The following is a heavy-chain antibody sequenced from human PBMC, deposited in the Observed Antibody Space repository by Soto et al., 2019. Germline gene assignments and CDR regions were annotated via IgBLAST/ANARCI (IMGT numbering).Heavy chain of an antibody. D-gene: IGHD3-3*01. CDR2: IYPGDSDT. CDR3: ARGYDFWSGYYKTHYGMDV. J-gene: IGHJ6*02. CDR1: GYSFTSYW. Sequence: GESLKISCKGSGYSFTSYWIGWVRQMPGKGLEWMGIIYPGDSDTRYSPSFQGQVTISAHKSISTAYLQWSSLKASDTAMSYCARGYDFWSGYYKTHYGMDVWGQGTTVTVSS. V-gene: IGHV5-51*01.